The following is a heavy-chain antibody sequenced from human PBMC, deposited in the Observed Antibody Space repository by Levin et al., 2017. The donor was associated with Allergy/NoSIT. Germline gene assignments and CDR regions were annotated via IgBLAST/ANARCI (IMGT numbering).Heavy chain of an antibody. CDR1: GFTFSDYW. V-gene: IGHV3-7*03. D-gene: IGHD3-3*01. CDR2: IKQDGGEK. Sequence: GGSLRLSCVASGFTFSDYWMTWVRQPLGKGLEWVANIKQDGGEKYYVESVKGRFTISRDNAKNSLFLQMNYLGTDDTAGYFCARDTRVVGEAWGQGTLVTVSS. J-gene: IGHJ5*02. CDR3: ARDTRVVGEA.